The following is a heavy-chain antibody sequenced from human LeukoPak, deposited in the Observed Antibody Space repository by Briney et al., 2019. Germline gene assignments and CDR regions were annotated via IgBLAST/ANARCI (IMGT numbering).Heavy chain of an antibody. V-gene: IGHV3-23*01. CDR3: AKRSAESSGYFNY. Sequence: GGSLRLSCAASGFTFIKYSMTWVRQAPGKGLKWVSAITGSGTFTDYADSVKGRFTISRDNSKNTLYLQMNSLRAEDTAVYYCAKRSAESSGYFNYWGQGILVTVSS. CDR2: ITGSGTFT. CDR1: GFTFIKYS. J-gene: IGHJ4*02. D-gene: IGHD6-19*01.